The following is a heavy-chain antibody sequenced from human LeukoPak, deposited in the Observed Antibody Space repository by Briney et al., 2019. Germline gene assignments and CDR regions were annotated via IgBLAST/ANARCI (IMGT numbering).Heavy chain of an antibody. CDR1: GFTFSSYG. J-gene: IGHJ6*02. CDR3: ARGGFITIFGVVIDPYYYYGMDV. V-gene: IGHV3-33*01. CDR2: IWYDGSNK. D-gene: IGHD3-3*01. Sequence: GGSLRLSCAASGFTFSSYGMHWVRQAPGKGLEWVAVIWYDGSNKYYADSVNGRFTISRDNSKNTLYLQMNSLRAEDTAVYYCARGGFITIFGVVIDPYYYYGMDVWGQGTTVTVSS.